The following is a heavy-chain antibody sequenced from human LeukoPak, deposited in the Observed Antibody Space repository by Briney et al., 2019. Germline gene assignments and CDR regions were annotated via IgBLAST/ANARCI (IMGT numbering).Heavy chain of an antibody. CDR3: ARDPYSRSWSYGMDV. J-gene: IGHJ6*02. Sequence: PGGSLRLSCTASGFTFSTNWMSWVRQTPEKGLEWVGNIKEDGSEEVYVDSVKGRFNISRDNAKSSLYLQMNSLRTEDTAVYYCARDPYSRSWSYGMDVWGQGTTVTVSS. CDR2: IKEDGSEE. CDR1: GFTFSTNW. D-gene: IGHD6-13*01. V-gene: IGHV3-7*05.